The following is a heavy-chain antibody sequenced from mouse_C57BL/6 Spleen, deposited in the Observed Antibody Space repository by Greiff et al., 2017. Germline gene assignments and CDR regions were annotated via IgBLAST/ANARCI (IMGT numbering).Heavy chain of an antibody. CDR1: GYTFTSYW. V-gene: IGHV1-7*01. D-gene: IGHD4-1*02. J-gene: IGHJ2*01. CDR3: ARSATGTGGNFDY. CDR2: INPSSGYT. Sequence: QVQLQQSGAELAKPGASVKLSCKASGYTFTSYWMHWVKQRPGQGLEWIGYINPSSGYTKYNQKFKDKATLTADKSSSTAYMQLSSLTYEDSAVYYCARSATGTGGNFDYWGQGTPLTVSS.